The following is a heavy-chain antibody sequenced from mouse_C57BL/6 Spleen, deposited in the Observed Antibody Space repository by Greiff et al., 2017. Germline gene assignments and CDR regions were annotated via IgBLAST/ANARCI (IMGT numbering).Heavy chain of an antibody. CDR2: IYPGDGDT. D-gene: IGHD1-1*01. V-gene: IGHV1-82*01. CDR1: GYAFSSSW. J-gene: IGHJ4*01. CDR3: ASIYYGSSYKDAMDY. Sequence: QVQLQQSGPELVKPGASVKISCKASGYAFSSSWMNWVKQRPGKGLEWIGRIYPGDGDTNYNGKFKGKATLTADKSSSTAYMQLSSLTSEDSAVYFWASIYYGSSYKDAMDYWGQGTSVTVSS.